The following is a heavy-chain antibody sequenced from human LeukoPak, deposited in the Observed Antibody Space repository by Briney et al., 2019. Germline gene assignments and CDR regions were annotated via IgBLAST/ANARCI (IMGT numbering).Heavy chain of an antibody. CDR1: NLSISSGYY. CDR3: ARAHYYDSSGYYRPSGHFDY. V-gene: IGHV4-38-2*02. CDR2: IYHGGST. Sequence: TSETLSLTCTVSNLSISSGYYWGWIRQSPGKGLEWIGRIYHGGSTYYNPSLRSRVIVSVDTSKNHFSLKMRSVTAADTAVYYCARAHYYDSSGYYRPSGHFDYWGQGTLVTVSS. D-gene: IGHD3-22*01. J-gene: IGHJ4*02.